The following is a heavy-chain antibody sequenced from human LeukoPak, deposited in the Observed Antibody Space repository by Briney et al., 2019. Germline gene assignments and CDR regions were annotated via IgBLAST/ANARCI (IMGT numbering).Heavy chain of an antibody. J-gene: IGHJ5*02. D-gene: IGHD3-10*01. CDR3: ARSYDTDAYHNNWFDP. Sequence: SETLSLTCSVSGGSISSYYWSWIRQSPGKGLEWIGYIDYSGTTNYNPSLKSRVTISVDTSRQQFSLKLSSVTAADTAVYYCARSYDTDAYHNNWFDPWGQGTLVTVSS. CDR2: IDYSGTT. V-gene: IGHV4-59*08. CDR1: GGSISSYY.